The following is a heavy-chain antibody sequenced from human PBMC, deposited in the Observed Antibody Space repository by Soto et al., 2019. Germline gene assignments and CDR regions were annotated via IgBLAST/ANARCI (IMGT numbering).Heavy chain of an antibody. D-gene: IGHD6-13*01. CDR1: GFTLGTYS. CDR3: AVYSLEADSWYSVGYAFDL. V-gene: IGHV3-48*01. J-gene: IGHJ4*02. Sequence: PGGSLRLSCVGSGFTLGTYSLHWVRQAPGKGLEWVSYISSSGVTIYYADSVKGRFTISRDNDKKSLYLEMNSLRVEDTAVYYCAVYSLEADSWYSVGYAFDLWGQGTRVTVSS. CDR2: ISSSGVTI.